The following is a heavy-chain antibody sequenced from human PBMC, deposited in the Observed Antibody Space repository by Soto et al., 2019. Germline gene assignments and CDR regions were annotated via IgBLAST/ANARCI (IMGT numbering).Heavy chain of an antibody. J-gene: IGHJ4*02. CDR3: ARRAETNGWNGFGADKYYFDF. D-gene: IGHD1-1*01. V-gene: IGHV1-8*01. Sequence: WASVKVSCKASGYTFTSYDIYWVRQATGQGLEWMGWMNPNTGNSDYAQKFQGRVTVTSDTSINTVYMELSSLRSEDTAVYYCARRAETNGWNGFGADKYYFDFWGQGTLVTVSS. CDR2: MNPNTGNS. CDR1: GYTFTSYD.